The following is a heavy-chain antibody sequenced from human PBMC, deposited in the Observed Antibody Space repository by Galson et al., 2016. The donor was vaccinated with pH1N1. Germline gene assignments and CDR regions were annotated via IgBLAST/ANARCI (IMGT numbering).Heavy chain of an antibody. D-gene: IGHD1-26*01. CDR3: ARAVGSYSSF. Sequence: SLRLSCAASGFTFSTYWMNWVRQAPGKGLEWVDSIKPDGTEKSYVDSVKGRFTISRDNAKNSLCLQMNSLRAEDTAVYYCARAVGSYSSFWGQGTLVTVSS. J-gene: IGHJ4*02. CDR2: IKPDGTEK. CDR1: GFTFSTYW. V-gene: IGHV3-7*03.